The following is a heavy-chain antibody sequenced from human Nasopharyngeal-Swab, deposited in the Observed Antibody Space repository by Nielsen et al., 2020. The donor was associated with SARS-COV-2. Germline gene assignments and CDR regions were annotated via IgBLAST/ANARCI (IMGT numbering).Heavy chain of an antibody. J-gene: IGHJ4*01. CDR2: ISSSSRTI. Sequence: GESLKISCAASGFTFSSYSMNWVRQAPGKGLEWVSYISSSSRTIYYADSVKGRFTISRDNAKNSLYLQMNSLRAEDTAVYYCANSGSSSWYFGPYIGYWGQGTLVTVSS. CDR1: GFTFSSYS. CDR3: ANSGSSSWYFGPYIGY. D-gene: IGHD6-13*01. V-gene: IGHV3-48*01.